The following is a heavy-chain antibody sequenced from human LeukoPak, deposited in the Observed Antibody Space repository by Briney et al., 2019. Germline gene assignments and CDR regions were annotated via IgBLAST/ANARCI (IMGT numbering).Heavy chain of an antibody. V-gene: IGHV4-38-2*01. CDR2: IYHSGST. Sequence: SETLPLTCAVSGYSISSGYYWGWIRQPPGKGLEWIGSIYHSGSTYYNPSLKSRVTISVDTSKNQFSLKLSSVTAADTAVYYCARQRNWSPYYFDYWGQGTLVTVSS. CDR3: ARQRNWSPYYFDY. J-gene: IGHJ4*02. CDR1: GYSISSGYY. D-gene: IGHD1-1*01.